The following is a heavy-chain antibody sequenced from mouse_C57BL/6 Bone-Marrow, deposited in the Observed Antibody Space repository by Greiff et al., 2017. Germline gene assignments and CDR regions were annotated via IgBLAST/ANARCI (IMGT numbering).Heavy chain of an antibody. CDR3: ARRGKLRHYFDY. V-gene: IGHV1-4*01. Sequence: VQLQQSGAELARPGASVKMSCKASGYTFTSYTMHWVKQRPGQGLEWIGYINPSSGYTKYNQKFKDKATLTADKSSSTAYMQLSSLTSEDAAVYYCARRGKLRHYFDYWGQGTTLTVSS. CDR2: INPSSGYT. CDR1: GYTFTSYT. J-gene: IGHJ2*01. D-gene: IGHD3-2*02.